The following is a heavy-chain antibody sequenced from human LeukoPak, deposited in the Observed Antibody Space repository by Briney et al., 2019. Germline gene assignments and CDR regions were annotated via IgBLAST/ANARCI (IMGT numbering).Heavy chain of an antibody. CDR3: ARVIAVAGLNFDN. D-gene: IGHD6-19*01. CDR1: GGSVSSGSYY. V-gene: IGHV4-61*01. CDR2: IYYSGST. Sequence: SETLSLTCTVSGGSVSSGSYYWSWIRQPPGKGLEWIGYIYYSGSTNYNPSLKSRVTIPVDTSKNQFSLKLSSVTAADTAVYYCARVIAVAGLNFDNWGQGTLVTVSS. J-gene: IGHJ4*02.